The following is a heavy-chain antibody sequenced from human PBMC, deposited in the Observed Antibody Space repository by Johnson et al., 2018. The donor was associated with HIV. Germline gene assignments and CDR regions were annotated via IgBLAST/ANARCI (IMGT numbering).Heavy chain of an antibody. J-gene: IGHJ3*02. V-gene: IGHV3-15*01. Sequence: VQLVESGGGLVKPGGSLRLSCAASGFTFNNAWMNWVRQAPGKGLEWVGRIKSKTDGGTTDYAAPVKGRFTISRDDSKNTLYLQMSSLKTEDAAVYYCATGKTGTTTEAAAFDSWGQGTMVTVSS. CDR1: GFTFNNAW. CDR2: IKSKTDGGTT. D-gene: IGHD1-1*01. CDR3: ATGKTGTTTEAAAFDS.